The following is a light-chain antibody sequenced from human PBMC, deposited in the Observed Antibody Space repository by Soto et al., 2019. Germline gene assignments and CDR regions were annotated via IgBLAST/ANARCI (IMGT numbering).Light chain of an antibody. CDR2: DVD. V-gene: IGLV2-14*03. J-gene: IGLJ2*01. CDR3: SSYTTSGTVV. Sequence: QSALTQPASVSGSPGQSITISCTGTSSDVGNYNLVSWYQQHPGKAPKFMIYDVDNRPSGVSNRFSGSKSGNTASLTISGLQAEDEADYYCSSYTTSGTVVFGGGTKLTVL. CDR1: SSDVGNYNL.